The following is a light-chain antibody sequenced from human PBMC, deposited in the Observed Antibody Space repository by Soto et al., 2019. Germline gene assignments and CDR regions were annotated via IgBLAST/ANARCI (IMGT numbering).Light chain of an antibody. CDR3: STWPASPNGPVI. V-gene: IGLV1-47*01. CDR1: SSNIGRNY. Sequence: QSELTQPPSASGTPGQRVTISCPGDSSNIGRNYVYLYQQLPGTAPKLLIYRNNQRPSGVPDRFSGSKSDTSASLAISGLLSEDEADYYCSTWPASPNGPVIFGGGTKLTVL. CDR2: RNN. J-gene: IGLJ2*01.